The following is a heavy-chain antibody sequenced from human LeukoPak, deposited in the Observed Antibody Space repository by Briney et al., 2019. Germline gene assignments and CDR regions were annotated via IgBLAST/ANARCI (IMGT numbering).Heavy chain of an antibody. CDR1: GLAFSSYS. Sequence: GRSLRLSCVASGLAFSSYSMHWVHQAPGKGLEWVGVISYDGSDEYYTDSVKGRFTISRDNSKNTVYLQMNSLRADDTAVYYCARDFTPEWFDIHWGQGTLVTVSS. V-gene: IGHV3-30*04. CDR3: ARDFTPEWFDIH. CDR2: ISYDGSDE. J-gene: IGHJ4*02. D-gene: IGHD3-3*01.